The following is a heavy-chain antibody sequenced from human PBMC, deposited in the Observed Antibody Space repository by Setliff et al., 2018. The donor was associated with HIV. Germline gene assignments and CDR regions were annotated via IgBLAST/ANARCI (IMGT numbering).Heavy chain of an antibody. CDR2: IYHTGIT. Sequence: NPSETLSLTCTVSGGSITRTPYYWGWIRQPPGKGLEWIGGIYHTGITYDNPSLKSRVTTSVDTSKNQISLRLSSVTAADTAVYYCARLSGGMVPNYWGQGTLVTVSS. D-gene: IGHD3-10*01. CDR3: ARLSGGMVPNY. J-gene: IGHJ4*02. CDR1: GGSITRTPYY. V-gene: IGHV4-39*01.